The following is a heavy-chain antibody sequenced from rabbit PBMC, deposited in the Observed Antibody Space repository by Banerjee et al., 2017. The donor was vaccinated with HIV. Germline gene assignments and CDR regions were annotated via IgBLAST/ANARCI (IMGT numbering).Heavy chain of an antibody. CDR1: GFSFSSSYY. V-gene: IGHV1S40*01. Sequence: QSLEESGGDLVKPGASLTLTCTASGFSFSSSYYMCWVRLAPGKGLEWIACIYAGSSGITYYASWAKGRFTISKTSSTTVTLQMTSLTAADMATYFCATDNSKWGSGDLWGPGTLVTVS. CDR2: IYAGSSGIT. J-gene: IGHJ4*01. D-gene: IGHD1-1*01. CDR3: ATDNSKWGSGDL.